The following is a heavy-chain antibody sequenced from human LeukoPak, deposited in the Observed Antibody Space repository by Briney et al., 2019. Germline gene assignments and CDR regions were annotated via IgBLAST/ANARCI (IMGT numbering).Heavy chain of an antibody. D-gene: IGHD3-9*01. CDR2: MNPNSGRT. J-gene: IGHJ3*02. V-gene: IGHV1-8*01. CDR3: ARRSYDILTGHPGYAFDI. CDR1: GYTLTSYD. Sequence: ASVKVSCKASGYTLTSYDINWVRQATGQGLEWMGWMNPNSGRTGYAQNFQGRITITRNTSISTAYMELSSLRSEDTAVYYCARRSYDILTGHPGYAFDIWGQGTMVTVSS.